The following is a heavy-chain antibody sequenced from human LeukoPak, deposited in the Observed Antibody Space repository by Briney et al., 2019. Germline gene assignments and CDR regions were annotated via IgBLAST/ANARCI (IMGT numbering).Heavy chain of an antibody. CDR1: GFTFSSYS. CDR2: ISSSSSYI. D-gene: IGHD3-10*01. J-gene: IGHJ3*02. Sequence: GGSLRLSCAASGFTFSSYSMNWVRQAPGKGLEWVSSISSSSSYIYYADSVKGRFTISRDNAKNSLYLQMNSLRAEDTAVYYCASVAYGSGSDIWGQGTMVTVSS. V-gene: IGHV3-21*01. CDR3: ASVAYGSGSDI.